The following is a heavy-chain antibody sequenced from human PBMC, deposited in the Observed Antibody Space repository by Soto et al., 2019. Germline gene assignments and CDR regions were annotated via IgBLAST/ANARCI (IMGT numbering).Heavy chain of an antibody. CDR2: INPSGGST. CDR1: GYTFTSYY. CDR3: ARNSYYDSSGYYYCTY. V-gene: IGHV1-46*01. D-gene: IGHD3-22*01. Sequence: GASVKVSCKASGYTFTSYYMHWVRQAPGQGLEWMGIINPSGGSTSYAQKFQGRVTMTRDTSTSTVYMELSSLRSEDTAVYYCARNSYYDSSGYYYCTYWGQGTLVTVSS. J-gene: IGHJ4*02.